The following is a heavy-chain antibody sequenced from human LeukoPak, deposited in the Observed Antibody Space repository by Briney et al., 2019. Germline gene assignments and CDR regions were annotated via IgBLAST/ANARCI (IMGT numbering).Heavy chain of an antibody. J-gene: IGHJ4*02. CDR1: GGSISDYY. Sequence: SETLSLTCTVSGGSISDYYWSWIRQPPGKGLEWIGYIFYSGSTNYNPSLKSRVTISIDRPKKLFSLKLTSVTVADPAVYFCARHPGASFDSWGQGNLVTVSS. D-gene: IGHD7-27*01. CDR2: IFYSGST. V-gene: IGHV4-59*08. CDR3: ARHPGASFDS.